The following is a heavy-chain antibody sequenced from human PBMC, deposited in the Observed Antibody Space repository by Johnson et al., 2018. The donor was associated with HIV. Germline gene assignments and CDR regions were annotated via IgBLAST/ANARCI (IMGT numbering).Heavy chain of an antibody. CDR3: ARVVAFEVRDLYYYDSSGSHDVFDM. CDR2: ISYDGSNK. J-gene: IGHJ3*02. CDR1: GFTFSSYG. Sequence: QVQLVESGGGVVQPGGSLRLSCAASGFTFSSYGMHWVRQAPGKGLEWVAVISYDGSNKYYADSVKGRFTISRDNSKNTLYLQMNSLRAEDTAFYYCARVVAFEVRDLYYYDSSGSHDVFDMWGQGTMVTVSS. D-gene: IGHD3-22*01. V-gene: IGHV3-30*19.